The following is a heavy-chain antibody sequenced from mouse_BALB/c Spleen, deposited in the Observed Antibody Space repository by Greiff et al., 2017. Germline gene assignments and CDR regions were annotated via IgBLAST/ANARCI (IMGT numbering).Heavy chain of an antibody. CDR3: ARSLGYGNYYWYFDV. J-gene: IGHJ1*01. D-gene: IGHD2-1*01. V-gene: IGHV1-69*01. CDR1: GYTFTDYW. Sequence: QVQLQQPGAELVMPGASVKMSCKASGYTFTDYWMHWVKQRPGQGLEWIGAIDTSDSYTSYNQKFKGKATLTVDESSSTAYMQLSSLTSEDSAVYYCARSLGYGNYYWYFDVWGAGTTVTVSS. CDR2: IDTSDSYT.